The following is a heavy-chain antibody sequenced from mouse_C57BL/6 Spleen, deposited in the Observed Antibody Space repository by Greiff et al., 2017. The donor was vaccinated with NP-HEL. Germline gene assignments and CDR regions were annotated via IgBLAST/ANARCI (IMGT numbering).Heavy chain of an antibody. CDR2: IDPSDSYT. V-gene: IGHV1-69*01. CDR1: GYTFTSYW. Sequence: VQLQQPGAELVMPGASVKLSCKASGYTFTSYWMHWVKQRPGQGLEWIGEIDPSDSYTNYNQKFKGKSTLTVDKSSSTAYMQLSSRTSKDSAVYYCARQAIETDYWGQGTTLTVSS. D-gene: IGHD2-5*01. CDR3: ARQAIETDY. J-gene: IGHJ2*01.